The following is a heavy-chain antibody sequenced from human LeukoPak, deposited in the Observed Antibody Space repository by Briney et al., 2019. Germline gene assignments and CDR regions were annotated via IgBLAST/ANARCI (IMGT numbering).Heavy chain of an antibody. CDR2: SYYSGST. V-gene: IGHV4-59*01. CDR3: ARGSGSSTSFFY. Sequence: PSETLSLTCTVSVGSPSSYYWSWIRQPPGKGLEWIGNSYYSGSTNYNPARKSRVTISVDTSKNQVSLKLSSVTAADTAVYYCARGSGSSTSFFYWGQGTLVTVSS. J-gene: IGHJ4*02. D-gene: IGHD2-2*01. CDR1: VGSPSSYY.